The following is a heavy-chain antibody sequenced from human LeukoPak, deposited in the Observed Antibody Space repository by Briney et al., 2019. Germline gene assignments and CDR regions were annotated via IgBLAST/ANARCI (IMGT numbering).Heavy chain of an antibody. Sequence: ASVKVSCKASGYSFTDHYSHWLRQAPGQGLEWMAWIHPKTGVTNYAERFQGRLSLTRDTSISTLHMELNSLTSDDTAVYYCARDHNWGPDYWGQGTLVSVSS. D-gene: IGHD7-27*01. V-gene: IGHV1-2*02. CDR2: IHPKTGVT. CDR1: GYSFTDHY. J-gene: IGHJ4*02. CDR3: ARDHNWGPDY.